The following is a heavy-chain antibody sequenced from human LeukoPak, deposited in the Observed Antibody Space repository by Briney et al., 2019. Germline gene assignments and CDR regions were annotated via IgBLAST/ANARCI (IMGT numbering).Heavy chain of an antibody. J-gene: IGHJ4*02. CDR2: IYSGGAT. CDR1: GFTVSSSY. V-gene: IGHV3-53*01. CDR3: AREGGSGSYHIDF. D-gene: IGHD3-10*01. Sequence: GGSLRLSCAASGFTVSSSYMSWVRQAPGKGLEWVSVIYSGGATFYADSVKGRFTISRDNSKNALYLQMNSLRAEDAAVYYCAREGGSGSYHIDFWGQGTLVTVSS.